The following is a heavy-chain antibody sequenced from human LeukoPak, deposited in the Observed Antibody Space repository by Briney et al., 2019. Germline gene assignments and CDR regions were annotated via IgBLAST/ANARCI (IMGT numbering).Heavy chain of an antibody. CDR1: GFTFSSYS. J-gene: IGHJ4*02. D-gene: IGHD3-22*01. CDR2: ISSSSSYI. V-gene: IGHV3-21*04. Sequence: GGSLRLSCAASGFTFSSYSMNWVRQAPGKGLEWVSSISSSSSYIYYADSVKGRFTISRDNAKNSLYLQMNSLRAEDTAVYYCAKEMDYYDSSGYYYDYWGQGTLVTVSS. CDR3: AKEMDYYDSSGYYYDY.